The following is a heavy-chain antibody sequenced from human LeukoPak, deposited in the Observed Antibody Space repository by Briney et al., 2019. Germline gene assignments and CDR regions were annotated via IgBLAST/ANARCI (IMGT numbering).Heavy chain of an antibody. V-gene: IGHV3-64*01. D-gene: IGHD2-2*01. CDR1: GFTFSSYA. Sequence: PGGSLRLSCAASGFTFSSYAMHWVRQAPGKVLEYVSAISSNGGSTYYANSVKGRFTISRDNSKNTLYLQMGSLRAEDMAMYYCARTYCSSTSCLVDYWGQGTLVTVSS. CDR2: ISSNGGST. J-gene: IGHJ4*02. CDR3: ARTYCSSTSCLVDY.